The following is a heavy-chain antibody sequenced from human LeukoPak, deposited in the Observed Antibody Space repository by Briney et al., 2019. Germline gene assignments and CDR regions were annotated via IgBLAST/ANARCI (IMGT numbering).Heavy chain of an antibody. CDR2: ISYDGSNK. CDR1: GFTFSSYG. J-gene: IGHJ4*02. D-gene: IGHD6-13*01. Sequence: GRSLRLSCAASGFTFSSYGMHWVRQAPGKGLEWVAVISYDGSNKYYADSVKGRFTISRDNSKNTLYLQMNSLRAEDTAVYYCAKDRSSSTNVYFDYWGQGTLVTVSS. V-gene: IGHV3-30*18. CDR3: AKDRSSSTNVYFDY.